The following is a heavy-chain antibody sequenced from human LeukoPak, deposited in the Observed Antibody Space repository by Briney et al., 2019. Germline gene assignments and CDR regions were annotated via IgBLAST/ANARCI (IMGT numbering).Heavy chain of an antibody. V-gene: IGHV4-34*12. D-gene: IGHD4-23*01. J-gene: IGHJ4*02. CDR1: GESLNYYY. CDR3: ASGAWAARLNS. CDR2: IFDGKTI. Sequence: PSETLSLTCAVYGESLNYYYWSWIRQSPGKGLEWIGDIFDGKTINYNPSLRSRVTISAATSSQQFSLNLKSVTAADTAVYFCASGAWAARLNSWAQGALVIVSS.